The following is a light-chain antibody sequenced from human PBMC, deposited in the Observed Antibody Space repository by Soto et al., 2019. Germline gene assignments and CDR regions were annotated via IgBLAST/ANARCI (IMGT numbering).Light chain of an antibody. J-gene: IGKJ5*01. V-gene: IGKV3-20*01. Sequence: EIVLTQSPGTLSLSPGERATLSCRASQSVSSSYLAWYQQKPGQAPRLLIYVASSRATGIPDRFSGSGSGTDFTLNISSLEPEDFAVYYCQQYGSSRSITFGQGTRLEI. CDR2: VAS. CDR1: QSVSSSY. CDR3: QQYGSSRSIT.